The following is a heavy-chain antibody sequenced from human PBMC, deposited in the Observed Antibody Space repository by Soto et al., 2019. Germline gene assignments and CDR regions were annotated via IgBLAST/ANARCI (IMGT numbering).Heavy chain of an antibody. CDR1: GGKFTGNT. D-gene: IGHD1-20*01. Sequence: QVQLVQSGAEVKKPGSSVKVSCKASGGKFTGNTFSWVRQAPGQGLEWMGRIIPILDVAHYAQKFQGRVTITADKSTNTTYMELSSLTSGDTAIYYCARERITPLFYWGQGTLVIVSS. V-gene: IGHV1-69*04. CDR2: IIPILDVA. J-gene: IGHJ4*02. CDR3: ARERITPLFY.